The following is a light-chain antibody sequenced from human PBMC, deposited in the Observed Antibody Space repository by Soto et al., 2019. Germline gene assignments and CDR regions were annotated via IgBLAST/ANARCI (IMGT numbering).Light chain of an antibody. J-gene: IGKJ1*01. V-gene: IGKV1-39*01. CDR1: QSIGST. Sequence: DIQMTQSPSSLSASVRDRVTITCRASQSIGSTLNWYQQKPGKAPKLLIYAASTLQSGVPSRFSGSGSGTDFTLTISSLQPDDFATYYCQQSYSTSWTFGQGTKVELK. CDR2: AAS. CDR3: QQSYSTSWT.